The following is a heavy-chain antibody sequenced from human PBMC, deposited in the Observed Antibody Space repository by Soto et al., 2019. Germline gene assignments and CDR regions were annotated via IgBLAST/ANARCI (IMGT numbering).Heavy chain of an antibody. J-gene: IGHJ4*02. CDR3: AKDRSQIAVAGNFDY. D-gene: IGHD6-19*01. V-gene: IGHV3-23*01. CDR1: GFTFSVYA. Sequence: HPGGSLRLSCAASGFTFSVYAMSWVRQAPGKGLEWVSVISGSGASTYYADSVKGRFTISRDNSKNTLYLQMNSLRAEDTAVYYCAKDRSQIAVAGNFDYWGQGTLVTVSS. CDR2: ISGSGAST.